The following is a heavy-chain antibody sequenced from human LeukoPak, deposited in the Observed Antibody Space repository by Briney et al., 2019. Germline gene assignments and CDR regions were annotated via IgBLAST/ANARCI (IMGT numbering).Heavy chain of an antibody. CDR2: IDPDDSDT. CDR1: GYSFTNYW. V-gene: IGHV5-51*01. D-gene: IGHD4-23*01. CDR3: ARTDGGNSIDS. J-gene: IGHJ4*02. Sequence: GESLKISCKGSGYSFTNYWIAWVRQMPGKGLEWMGIIDPDDSDTRYSPSFQGQITISADKSISTAYLQWSTLKASDSAIYYCARTDGGNSIDSWGQGTLVTVSS.